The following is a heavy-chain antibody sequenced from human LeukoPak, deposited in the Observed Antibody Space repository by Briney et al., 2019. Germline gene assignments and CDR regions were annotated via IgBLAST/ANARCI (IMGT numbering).Heavy chain of an antibody. CDR2: IIPILGIA. V-gene: IGHV1-69*10. Sequence: SVKVSCKASGGTFSSYAISWVRQAPGQGLEWMGGIIPILGIANYAQKFQGRVTITADKSTSTAYMELSSLRSEDTAVYYCANVPSVVPNVDRNYYMDVWGKGTTVTVSS. CDR1: GGTFSSYA. J-gene: IGHJ6*03. CDR3: ANVPSVVPNVDRNYYMDV. D-gene: IGHD5-12*01.